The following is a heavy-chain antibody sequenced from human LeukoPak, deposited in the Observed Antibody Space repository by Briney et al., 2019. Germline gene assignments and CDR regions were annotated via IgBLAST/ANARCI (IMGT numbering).Heavy chain of an antibody. CDR2: ISSSSSYI. CDR3: ARDSTMVTKNWFDP. V-gene: IGHV3-21*01. Sequence: GGSLRLSCAASGFTLSTYWMTWVRQAPGKGLEWVSSISSSSSYIYYADSVKGRFTISRDNAKNSLYLQMNSLRAEDTAVYYCARDSTMVTKNWFDPWGQGTLVTVSS. D-gene: IGHD5-18*01. J-gene: IGHJ5*02. CDR1: GFTLSTYW.